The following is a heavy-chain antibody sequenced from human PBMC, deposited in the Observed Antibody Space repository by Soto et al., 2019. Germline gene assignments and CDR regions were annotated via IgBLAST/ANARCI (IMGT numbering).Heavy chain of an antibody. CDR1: GFTFRTYA. Sequence: GGSLRLACAAYGFTFRTYAMNWVRQAPGKGLEWVAVIVGDASSIDYADSVKGRFTISRDNSKNIMYLQMTSLKVEDTATYFWSKDVRPDGRYELDYWGQGTQVTVSS. J-gene: IGHJ4*02. CDR2: IVGDASSI. CDR3: SKDVRPDGRYELDY. D-gene: IGHD2-15*01. V-gene: IGHV3-23*03.